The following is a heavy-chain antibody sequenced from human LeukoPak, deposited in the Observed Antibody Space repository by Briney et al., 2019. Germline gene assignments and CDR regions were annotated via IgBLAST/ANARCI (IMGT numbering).Heavy chain of an antibody. V-gene: IGHV3-48*01. D-gene: IGHD3-10*01. CDR1: GFTFSSYY. J-gene: IGHJ4*02. CDR2: ISPTSTI. Sequence: GGSLRLSCAASGFTFSSYYMNWVRQAPGVGLELVSYISPTSTIFYADSVRGRFTISRDNVKNSLYLQMNSLRVEDTAVYYCAREFRGENFDFWGQGTLVTVSA. CDR3: AREFRGENFDF.